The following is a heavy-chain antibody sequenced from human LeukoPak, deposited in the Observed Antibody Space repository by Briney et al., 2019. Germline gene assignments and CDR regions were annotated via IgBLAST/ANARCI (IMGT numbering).Heavy chain of an antibody. CDR3: AKENYYGSGSHDY. CDR1: GFTFSSYA. J-gene: IGHJ4*02. D-gene: IGHD3-10*01. CDR2: ISYDGSNK. V-gene: IGHV3-30*18. Sequence: GGSLRLSCAASGFTFSSYAMSWVRQAPGRGLEWVAVISYDGSNKYYADSVKGRFTISRDNSKNTLYLQMNSLRAEDTAVYYCAKENYYGSGSHDYWGQGTLVTVSS.